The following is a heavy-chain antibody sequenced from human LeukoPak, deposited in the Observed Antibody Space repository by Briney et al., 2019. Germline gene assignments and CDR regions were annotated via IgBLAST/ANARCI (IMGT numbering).Heavy chain of an antibody. CDR2: INTGNGNT. CDR3: ARDASDILTGYHFDY. V-gene: IGHV1-3*04. D-gene: IGHD3-9*01. J-gene: IGHJ4*02. Sequence: GASVKVSCKASGYTFTSYAMHWVHQAPGQRLEWMGWINTGNGNTKYSQRFQGRVTITRDTSASTAYMELSSLRSEDTTVYYCARDASDILTGYHFDYWGQGTLVTVSS. CDR1: GYTFTSYA.